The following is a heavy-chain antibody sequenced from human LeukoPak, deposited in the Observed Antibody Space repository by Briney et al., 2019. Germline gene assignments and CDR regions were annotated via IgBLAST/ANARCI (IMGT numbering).Heavy chain of an antibody. D-gene: IGHD6-19*01. CDR2: IYSSGST. CDR3: ARVSVAGTYDY. J-gene: IGHJ4*02. CDR1: GGSISSCY. Sequence: PETLSLTCTVSGGSISSCYWSWIRQPAGKGLEWIGRIYSSGSTNYNPSLKSRVTMSVDTSKNQFSLKLSSVTAADTAVYYCARVSVAGTYDYWGQGTLVTVSS. V-gene: IGHV4-4*07.